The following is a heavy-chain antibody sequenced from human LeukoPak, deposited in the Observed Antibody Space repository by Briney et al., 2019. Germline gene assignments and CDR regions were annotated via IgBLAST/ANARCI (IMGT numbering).Heavy chain of an antibody. CDR3: AREASSRCFDY. CDR1: GFTFSDYS. Sequence: QAGGPLRFSCAAPGFTFSDYSMHWVRKAPGKGLEYVSGVTSNGGSTNYANSVKGRFTIYRDNSKNTLYLQMGSLRPEDMAVYYCAREASSRCFDYWGQGTLVTVSS. V-gene: IGHV3-64*01. CDR2: VTSNGGST. J-gene: IGHJ4*02.